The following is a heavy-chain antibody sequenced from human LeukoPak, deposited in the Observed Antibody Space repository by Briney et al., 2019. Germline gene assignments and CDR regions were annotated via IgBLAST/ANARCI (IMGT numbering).Heavy chain of an antibody. CDR1: GGTFSSYA. CDR2: IIPIFGTA. V-gene: IGHV1-69*06. Sequence: VASVKVSCKASGGTFSSYAISWVRQAPGQGLEWMGGIIPIFGTANYAQKFQGRVTITADKSTSTAYMELSSLRSEDMAVYYCARGMILTGYYVYYYYYMDVWGKGTTVTVSS. CDR3: ARGMILTGYYVYYYYYMDV. J-gene: IGHJ6*03. D-gene: IGHD3-9*01.